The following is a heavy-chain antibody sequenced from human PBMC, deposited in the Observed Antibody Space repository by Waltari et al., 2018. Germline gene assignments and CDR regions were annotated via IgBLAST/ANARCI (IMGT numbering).Heavy chain of an antibody. CDR3: ASGLRNSSGPVHFDP. CDR1: GYTFTSYY. J-gene: IGHJ5*02. CDR2: INPSGGST. V-gene: IGHV1-46*01. Sequence: QVQLVQSGAEVKKPGASVKVSCTASGYTFTSYYMHWVRQAPGQGLEWMGIINPSGGSTSYAQKFQGRVTMTRDTSTSTVYMELSSPRCEDTAVYYSASGLRNSSGPVHFDPWGHGTLVTVSS. D-gene: IGHD6-19*01.